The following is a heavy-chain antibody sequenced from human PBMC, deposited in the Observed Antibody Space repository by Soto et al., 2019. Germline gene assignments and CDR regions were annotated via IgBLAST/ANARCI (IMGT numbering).Heavy chain of an antibody. CDR2: IIAYNGNT. CDR1: GNTFSTYG. Sequence: QVQLVQSAVEVKKPGASVRVSCKVSGNTFSTYGLSWVRQAPGQGLEWMGWIIAYNGNTNYAEKFQGRVTLARDTSTSTAYMELRRLRSDDTAVYYWAFSSGWTYYFAYWGQGTLVTVSS. D-gene: IGHD6-19*01. J-gene: IGHJ4*02. CDR3: AFSSGWTYYFAY. V-gene: IGHV1-18*01.